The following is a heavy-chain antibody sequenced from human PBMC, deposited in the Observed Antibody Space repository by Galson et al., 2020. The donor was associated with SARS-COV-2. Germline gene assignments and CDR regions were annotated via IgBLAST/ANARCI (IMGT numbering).Heavy chain of an antibody. D-gene: IGHD3-22*01. CDR2: IKSKGDGGTT. V-gene: IGHV3-15*01. CDR1: GFTFSNVW. J-gene: IGHJ4*02. CDR3: TTGGASMILVIEAPDY. Sequence: GESLKISCAAFGFTFSNVWMSWVRQAPGKGLEWVGRIKSKGDGGTTDYAAPVKGRFTISRDDSKNTLYLEMNSLKTDDTAMYFCTTGGASMILVIEAPDYWGQGTLVTVSS.